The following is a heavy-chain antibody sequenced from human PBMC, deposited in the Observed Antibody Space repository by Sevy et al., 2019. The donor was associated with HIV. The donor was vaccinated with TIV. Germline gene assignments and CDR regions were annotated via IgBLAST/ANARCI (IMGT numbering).Heavy chain of an antibody. Sequence: ASVKVSCKTTGYIFSDYNMHGVPQAPGQGLEWMALINPNSGVTIYAHNFRGRVSVTRDTSMSTAYMELSGLTSDDTAVYYCVREDINAPRTLLSFDIWGQWTMVTVSS. CDR1: GYIFSDYN. D-gene: IGHD3-3*01. J-gene: IGHJ3*02. CDR3: VREDINAPRTLLSFDI. V-gene: IGHV1-2*06. CDR2: INPNSGVT.